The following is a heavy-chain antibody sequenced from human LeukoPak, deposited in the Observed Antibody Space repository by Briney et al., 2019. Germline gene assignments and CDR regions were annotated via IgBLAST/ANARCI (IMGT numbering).Heavy chain of an antibody. CDR3: AKDLFTEWLPMDV. CDR1: GFTFSTYG. D-gene: IGHD3-3*01. J-gene: IGHJ6*03. V-gene: IGHV3-30*02. CDR2: ILYDGSND. Sequence: GGSLRLSXAASGFTFSTYGMHWVRQAPGKGLEWVAFILYDGSNDYYADSVADRFSISTDNSKNALYLQMSSLTPEDTAVYYCAKDLFTEWLPMDVWGKGTTVTVSS.